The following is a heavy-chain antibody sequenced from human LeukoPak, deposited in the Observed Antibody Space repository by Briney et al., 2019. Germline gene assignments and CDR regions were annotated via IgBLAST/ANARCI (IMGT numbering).Heavy chain of an antibody. V-gene: IGHV3-23*01. CDR3: AKDERVYSSGWQIDY. Sequence: GGSLRLSCAASGFTFSSYAMSWVRQAPGKGLEWVSAISGSGGSTYYADSVKGRITISRDNSKNTLYLQLNSLRAEDTAVYYCAKDERVYSSGWQIDYWGQGTLVTVSS. CDR1: GFTFSSYA. CDR2: ISGSGGST. D-gene: IGHD6-19*01. J-gene: IGHJ4*02.